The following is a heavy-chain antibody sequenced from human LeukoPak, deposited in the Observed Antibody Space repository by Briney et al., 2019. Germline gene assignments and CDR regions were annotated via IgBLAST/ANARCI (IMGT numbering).Heavy chain of an antibody. Sequence: WETLSLTCTVSGGSISSSGYYWGWVRQPPGMGLEWIGTISDSGRTYYNPSLKSRVSISVDTSKNHFSLELSSVIPADTAVYYGARLQSNAREYCSGGSCYFSSWGQGTLLTVSS. CDR1: GGSISSSGYY. CDR3: ARLQSNAREYCSGGSCYFSS. D-gene: IGHD2-15*01. V-gene: IGHV4-39*02. CDR2: ISDSGRT. J-gene: IGHJ4*02.